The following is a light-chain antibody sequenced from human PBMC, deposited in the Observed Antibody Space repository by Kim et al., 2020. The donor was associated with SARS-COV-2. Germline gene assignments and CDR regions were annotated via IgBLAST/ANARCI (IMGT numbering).Light chain of an antibody. Sequence: APGDRVTLSCRSSQSVTNNFLAWFQQKPGHVPRRLIYAASNTATGVPDRFSGSGSGTDFTLTIDRLEPEDFAVYYCQQYGGSSWTFGQGTKVDIK. CDR1: QSVTNNF. CDR2: AAS. CDR3: QQYGGSSWT. V-gene: IGKV3-20*01. J-gene: IGKJ1*01.